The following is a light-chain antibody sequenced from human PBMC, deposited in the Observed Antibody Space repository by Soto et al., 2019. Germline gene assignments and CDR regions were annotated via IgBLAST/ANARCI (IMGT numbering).Light chain of an antibody. CDR1: NTDVGAYTR. CDR3: CSFAGRSNFVV. V-gene: IGLV2-23*02. CDR2: GTS. J-gene: IGLJ2*01. Sequence: QSVLAQPASVSGSPGQSITISCTGTNTDVGAYTRVSWFQLLPGRAPRLLIFGTSDRPSGIPDRFSRSKSGNTASLTISGLQPEDEADYYCCSFAGRSNFVVFGGGTKLTVL.